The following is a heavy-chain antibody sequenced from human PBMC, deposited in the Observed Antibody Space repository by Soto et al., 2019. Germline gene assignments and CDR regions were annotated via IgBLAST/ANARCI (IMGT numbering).Heavy chain of an antibody. CDR1: SGSISSSNW. D-gene: IGHD2-15*01. Sequence: QVQLQESGPGLVKPSGTLSLTCAVSSGSISSSNWWSWVRQPPGKGLEWIGEIYHSGSTNYNPSLKSRVTISVHKSKNQFSLKLSSVTDSDTAVSYCAVGLGYCSGGSCYHNWFDPWGQGTLVTVSS. J-gene: IGHJ5*02. V-gene: IGHV4-4*02. CDR2: IYHSGST. CDR3: AVGLGYCSGGSCYHNWFDP.